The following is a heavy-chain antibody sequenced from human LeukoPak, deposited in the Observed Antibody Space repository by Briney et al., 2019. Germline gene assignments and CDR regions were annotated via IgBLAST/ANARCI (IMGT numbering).Heavy chain of an antibody. CDR3: ARDRTRDGYNYGGSFYYYGLDV. J-gene: IGHJ6*02. CDR1: GVPITTFY. Sequence: SETLSLTCTVSGVPITTFYWSWIRQPPGKGLEWIGSVSYAGSTNYNPSLKSRVTLSIDTSNNQFSLRLSSVTTADTGLYFCARDRTRDGYNYGGSFYYYGLDVWGRGTTVSVSS. V-gene: IGHV4-59*01. D-gene: IGHD5-24*01. CDR2: VSYAGST.